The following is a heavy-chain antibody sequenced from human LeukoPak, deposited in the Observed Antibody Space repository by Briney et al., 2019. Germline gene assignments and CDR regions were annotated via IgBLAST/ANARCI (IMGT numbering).Heavy chain of an antibody. CDR2: INSDGSST. Sequence: GSLRLSCAASGFTFSSYWMHWVRQAPGKGLVWVSRINSDGSSTSYADSVKGRFTISRDNAKNTLYLQMNSLRAEDTAVYYCAMPSYYYDSSGSDFDYWGQGTLVTVSS. J-gene: IGHJ4*02. D-gene: IGHD3-22*01. CDR1: GFTFSSYW. CDR3: AMPSYYYDSSGSDFDY. V-gene: IGHV3-74*01.